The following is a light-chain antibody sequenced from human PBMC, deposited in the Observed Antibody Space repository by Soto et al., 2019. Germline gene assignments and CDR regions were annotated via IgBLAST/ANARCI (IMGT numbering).Light chain of an antibody. Sequence: EIVMTQSPATLSVSPGERATLSCRASKSLSSNLAWYQQKPGQAPRLLIYGASTRATGRPARLSGSGSGTECTLTIRSRLFEDFAVYYCQQYSSWPQTVGQGTKVEIK. CDR1: KSLSSN. V-gene: IGKV3-15*01. J-gene: IGKJ1*01. CDR2: GAS. CDR3: QQYSSWPQT.